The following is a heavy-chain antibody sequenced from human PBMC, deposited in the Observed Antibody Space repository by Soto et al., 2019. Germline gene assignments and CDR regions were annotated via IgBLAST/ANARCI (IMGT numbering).Heavy chain of an antibody. Sequence: SETLPLTCAVYGMSSSGSYWTWIRHPPGKGLKWIGENNHSGSTNYNPSLKRRVTILVDTSENHLAPKLSSVAAADTAVYYCARGHSSASKIGDYGGQGTLVTVSS. V-gene: IGHV4-34*01. D-gene: IGHD6-6*01. CDR1: GMSSSGSY. J-gene: IGHJ4*02. CDR2: NNHSGST. CDR3: ARGHSSASKIGDY.